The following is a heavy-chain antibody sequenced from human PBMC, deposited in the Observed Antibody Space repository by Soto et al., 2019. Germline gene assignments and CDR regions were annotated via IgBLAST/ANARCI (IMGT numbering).Heavy chain of an antibody. CDR2: INQDGGVT. V-gene: IGHV3-7*03. D-gene: IGHD6-19*01. J-gene: IGHJ4*02. Sequence: GGSLRLSCVASGFTFISSFMGWIRQAPGKGLEWVANINQDGGVTYYVDSVEGRFTISRDNTKDSLYLQMISLRGEDTAIYYCARYYRGSGRYFFDYWGQGTPVTVSS. CDR1: GFTFISSF. CDR3: ARYYRGSGRYFFDY.